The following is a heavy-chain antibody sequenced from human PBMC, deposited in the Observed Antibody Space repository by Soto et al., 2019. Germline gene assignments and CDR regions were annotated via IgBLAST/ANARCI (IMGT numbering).Heavy chain of an antibody. J-gene: IGHJ4*02. V-gene: IGHV4-31*03. Sequence: QVQLQESGPGLVKPSQTLSLTCTVSGGSISSGGYYWSWIRQHPGMGLEWIGYIYYSGSTYYNPSLKSRVTISVDTSKNQFSLKLSSVTAADTAVYYCARGEVDTAMVFDYWGQGTLVTVSS. CDR1: GGSISSGGYY. CDR2: IYYSGST. D-gene: IGHD5-18*01. CDR3: ARGEVDTAMVFDY.